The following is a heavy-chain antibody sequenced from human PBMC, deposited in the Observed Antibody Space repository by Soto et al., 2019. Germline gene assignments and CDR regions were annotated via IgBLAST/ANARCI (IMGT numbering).Heavy chain of an antibody. CDR2: IYFTGGT. Sequence: QVQLQESGPRLVKPSETLSLTCTVSGVSVSSGSYYWNWIRQPPGKGLEWIGYIYFTGGTNYNPSLKSRVTISVDTSKIQFSLKLSSVTAADTAVYYCARALRSSWTDFWGQGTLVTVSS. J-gene: IGHJ4*02. D-gene: IGHD6-13*01. V-gene: IGHV4-61*01. CDR1: GVSVSSGSYY. CDR3: ARALRSSWTDF.